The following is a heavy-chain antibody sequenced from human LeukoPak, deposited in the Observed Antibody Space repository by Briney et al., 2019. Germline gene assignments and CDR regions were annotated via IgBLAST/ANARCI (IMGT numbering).Heavy chain of an antibody. CDR1: GGSISSYY. D-gene: IGHD5-18*01. CDR2: IYYSGST. J-gene: IGHJ5*02. V-gene: IGHV4-59*08. CDR3: ARGYSYGYGWFDP. Sequence: SETLSLTCTVSGGSISSYYWSWIRQPPGKGLEWIGYIYYSGSTNYNPSLKSRVTISVDTSKNQFSLKLSSVTAADTAVYYCARGYSYGYGWFDPWGQGTPVTVSS.